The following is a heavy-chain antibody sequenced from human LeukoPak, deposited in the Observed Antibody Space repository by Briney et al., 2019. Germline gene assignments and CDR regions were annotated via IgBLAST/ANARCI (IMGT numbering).Heavy chain of an antibody. CDR2: IYYSGST. D-gene: IGHD1-14*01. Sequence: PSETLSLTCAVSGGSISSSNWWSWIRQPPGKGLEWIGYIYYSGSTNYNPSLKSRVTISVDTSKNQFSLKLSSVTAADTAVYYCARAGFPMDPWGQGTLVTVSS. CDR3: ARAGFPMDP. V-gene: IGHV4-61*01. CDR1: GGSISSSNW. J-gene: IGHJ5*02.